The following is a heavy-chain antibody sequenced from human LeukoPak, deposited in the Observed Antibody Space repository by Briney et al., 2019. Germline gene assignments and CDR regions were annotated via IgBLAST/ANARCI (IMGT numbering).Heavy chain of an antibody. V-gene: IGHV3-9*01. CDR1: GFTFDDYA. Sequence: PGGSLRLSCAASGFTFDDYAMHWVRHAPGKGLEWVSGISWNSGSIGYADSVKGRFTISRDNAKNSLYLQMNSLRAEDTAVYYCAKSHTNWWGSGSYWDDAFDIWGQGTMVTVSS. J-gene: IGHJ3*02. CDR2: ISWNSGSI. D-gene: IGHD3-10*01. CDR3: AKSHTNWWGSGSYWDDAFDI.